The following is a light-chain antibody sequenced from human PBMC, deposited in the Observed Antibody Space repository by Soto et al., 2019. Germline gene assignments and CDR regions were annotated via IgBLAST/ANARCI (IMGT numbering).Light chain of an antibody. CDR1: QSVSRK. V-gene: IGKV3-20*01. Sequence: EIVMTQSPATLSVSPGERATLSCRASQSVSRKLAWYQQKPGQGPRLLIYGASSRATGTPDRFSGSGSGTDFTLTINRLEPEDFALYYCQQYGSSPPTFGQGTKVDI. CDR3: QQYGSSPPT. CDR2: GAS. J-gene: IGKJ1*01.